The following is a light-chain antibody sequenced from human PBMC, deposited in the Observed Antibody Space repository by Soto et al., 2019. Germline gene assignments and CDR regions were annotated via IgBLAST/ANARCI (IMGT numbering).Light chain of an antibody. V-gene: IGKV1-5*01. Sequence: DIQMTQSPSTLSASVGDRVTITCRATQSIGASLAWYQQQPGKGPKLLIYDASTLETGVPTWFSGSGSGTEFTVTISSLQPDDFASYYCQQYTSYPYTFGQGTKLMI. CDR3: QQYTSYPYT. J-gene: IGKJ2*01. CDR1: QSIGAS. CDR2: DAS.